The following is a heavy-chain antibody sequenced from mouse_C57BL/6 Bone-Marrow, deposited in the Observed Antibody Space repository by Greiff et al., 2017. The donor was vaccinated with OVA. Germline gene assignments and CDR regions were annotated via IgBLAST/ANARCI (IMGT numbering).Heavy chain of an antibody. Sequence: VQLQQSGPELVKPGDSVKISCKASGYSFTGYFMNWVMQSHGKSLEWIGRINPYNGDTFYNQKFKGKATLTVDKSSSTAHMELRSLTSEDSAVYYCARPYYYGSSFDYWGQGTTLTVSS. J-gene: IGHJ2*01. CDR1: GYSFTGYF. D-gene: IGHD1-1*01. V-gene: IGHV1-20*01. CDR2: INPYNGDT. CDR3: ARPYYYGSSFDY.